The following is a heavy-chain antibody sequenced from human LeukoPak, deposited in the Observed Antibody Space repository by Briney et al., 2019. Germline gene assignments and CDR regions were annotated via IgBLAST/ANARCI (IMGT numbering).Heavy chain of an antibody. CDR1: GGSFSGYC. CDR3: ARVGPRSLDY. V-gene: IGHV4-34*01. D-gene: IGHD1-26*01. J-gene: IGHJ4*02. CDR2: INHSGST. Sequence: KPSETLSLTCAVYGGSFSGYCWSWIRQPPGKGLEWIGEINHSGSTNYNPSLKSRVTISVDTSKNQFSLKLSSVTAADTAVYYCARVGPRSLDYWGQGTLVTVSS.